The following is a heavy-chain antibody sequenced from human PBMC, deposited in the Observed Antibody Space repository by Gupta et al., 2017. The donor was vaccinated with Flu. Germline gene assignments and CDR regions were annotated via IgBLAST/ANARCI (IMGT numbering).Heavy chain of an antibody. CDR2: TYYRSKWYN. J-gene: IGHJ6*02. D-gene: IGHD4-23*01. CDR3: ARTGRWRNYGMDV. V-gene: IGHV6-1*01. CDR1: GDSVSRNSAA. Sequence: QVQLQPSGPGLVKPSQTRSLTCASSGDSVSRNSAAWNWIRQSPSRGLEWLGRTYYRSKWYNDYAVSGKSRITINPDTSKNQFSLQLNSVTPEDTAVYYCARTGRWRNYGMDVWATGPRSPSP.